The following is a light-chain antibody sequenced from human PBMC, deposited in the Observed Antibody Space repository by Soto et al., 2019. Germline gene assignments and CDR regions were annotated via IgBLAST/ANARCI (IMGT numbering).Light chain of an antibody. CDR1: QSVSSY. J-gene: IGKJ4*01. CDR2: DSS. V-gene: IGKV3-11*01. Sequence: EIVLTQSPATLSLSPGERATLSCMASQSVSSYLACYQQKPGQAPRLLIYDSSNTATGIPARFSGSGSGTDFTLTISSLAPEDFAVYYCQQRSNWPLTFGGGTKVEIK. CDR3: QQRSNWPLT.